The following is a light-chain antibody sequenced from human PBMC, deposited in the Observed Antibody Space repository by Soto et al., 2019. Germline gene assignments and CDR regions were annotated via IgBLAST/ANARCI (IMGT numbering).Light chain of an antibody. CDR1: SSDVGTYNL. CDR3: CSYAGRSTYV. V-gene: IGLV2-23*01. Sequence: QSVLTQPASVSGSPGQSITISCTGTSSDVGTYNLVSWYQQHPGKAPKLMIYEGSKRPSGVSNRFSGSKSGNTASLTISGLQPEDEADYYCCSYAGRSTYVFGIGTKVTVL. CDR2: EGS. J-gene: IGLJ1*01.